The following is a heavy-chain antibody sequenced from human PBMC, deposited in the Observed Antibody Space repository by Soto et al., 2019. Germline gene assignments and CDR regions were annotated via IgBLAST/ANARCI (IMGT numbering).Heavy chain of an antibody. CDR1: GCSISSSSYY. CDR2: IYYSGST. Sequence: PXETLSLTCTVSGCSISSSSYYWGWIRQPPGKGLEWIGSIYYSGSTYYNPSLKSRVTISVDTSKNQFSLKLSSVTAADTAVYYCARQKRFLEWLYSGYYYGMDVWGQGTTVTVSS. D-gene: IGHD3-3*01. J-gene: IGHJ6*02. CDR3: ARQKRFLEWLYSGYYYGMDV. V-gene: IGHV4-39*01.